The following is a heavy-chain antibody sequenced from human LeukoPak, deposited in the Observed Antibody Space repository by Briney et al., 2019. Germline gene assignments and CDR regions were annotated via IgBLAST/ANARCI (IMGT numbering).Heavy chain of an antibody. J-gene: IGHJ6*02. CDR2: ISGSGGST. CDR1: GFTFSSYA. Sequence: PGGSLRLSCAASGFTFSSYAMSWVRQAPGKGLEWVSAISGSGGSTYYADSVKGRFTISRDNSKNTLYLQMNSLRAEDTAVYYCAKDFGSGSYSPTYGMDVWGQGTTVTVSS. CDR3: AKDFGSGSYSPTYGMDV. V-gene: IGHV3-23*01. D-gene: IGHD3-10*01.